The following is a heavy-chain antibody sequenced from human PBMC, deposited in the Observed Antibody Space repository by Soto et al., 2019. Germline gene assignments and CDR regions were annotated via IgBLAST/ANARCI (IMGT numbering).Heavy chain of an antibody. CDR2: IYYSGST. CDR3: ARNDSDSSGWFDY. Sequence: PSQTKPLTYTVSGGNISNSSDCWGWIRKPPGKGLEWIGSIYYSGSTYYNPSLKSRVTISVDTSKNQFSLKLSSVTAADTAVYYCARNDSDSSGWFDYWGQGTLVTVS. V-gene: IGHV4-39*01. CDR1: GGNISNSSDC. J-gene: IGHJ4*02. D-gene: IGHD6-19*01.